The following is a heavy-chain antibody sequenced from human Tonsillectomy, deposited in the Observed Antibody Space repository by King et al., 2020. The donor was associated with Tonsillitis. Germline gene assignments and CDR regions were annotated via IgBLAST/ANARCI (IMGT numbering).Heavy chain of an antibody. D-gene: IGHD1-26*01. Sequence: QVQLVESGGGVVQPGRSLRLSCAGSALIHTMHWVRQAPGKGLEWVAAISYDGSQKLYADSVKGRFTISRDNSKNTLFLHLNSLRPEDTSVYHCARGVGIVGYQYGWYFDLWGRGTLVTVSS. CDR2: ISYDGSQK. CDR1: ALIHT. V-gene: IGHV3-30*04. J-gene: IGHJ2*01. CDR3: ARGVGIVGYQYGWYFDL.